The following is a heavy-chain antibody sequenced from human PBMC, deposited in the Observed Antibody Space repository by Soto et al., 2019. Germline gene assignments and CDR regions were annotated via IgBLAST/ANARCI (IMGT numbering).Heavy chain of an antibody. CDR1: GGSVSSGRYY. CDR3: ASEAYDILTGYYYGMDV. J-gene: IGHJ6*02. CDR2: IYYSGST. D-gene: IGHD3-9*01. V-gene: IGHV4-61*01. Sequence: SETLSLTCTVSGGSVSSGRYYWSWIRQPPGKGLEWIGYIYYSGSTNYNPALKGRVTISVDTSKNQFSLKLSSVTAADTAVYYCASEAYDILTGYYYGMDVWGQGTTVTVSS.